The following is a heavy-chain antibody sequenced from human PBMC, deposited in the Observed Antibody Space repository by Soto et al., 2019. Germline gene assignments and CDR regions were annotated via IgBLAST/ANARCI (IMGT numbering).Heavy chain of an antibody. D-gene: IGHD1-7*01. CDR3: ARGWLELLYFDY. V-gene: IGHV3-33*01. CDR1: GFTFSNYA. CDR2: IWYDGSNK. Sequence: QVQLVESGGGVVQPGRSLRLSCAASGFTFSNYAMHWVRQAPGKGLEWVAVIWYDGSNKFYADSVKGRFTISRDNSKNTLYMQMNSLRAADTAVYFCARGWLELLYFDYLGQGILVAVSS. J-gene: IGHJ4*02.